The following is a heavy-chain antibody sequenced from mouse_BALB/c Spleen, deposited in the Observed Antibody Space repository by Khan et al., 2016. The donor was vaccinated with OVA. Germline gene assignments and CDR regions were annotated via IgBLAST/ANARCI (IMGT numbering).Heavy chain of an antibody. CDR3: GNDGSSYYFALDY. Sequence: VQLQESGPGLVAPSQSLSITCTASGFSLTDYGVSWIRQPPGKGLEWLGVICGDGSTSYNSALKYRLSNSTEITVSKALIKMSRVQSDDTAEYYCGNDGSSYYFALDYWGQGTSVTGSA. CDR2: ICGDGST. V-gene: IGHV2-6-5*01. D-gene: IGHD1-1*01. J-gene: IGHJ4*01. CDR1: GFSLTDYG.